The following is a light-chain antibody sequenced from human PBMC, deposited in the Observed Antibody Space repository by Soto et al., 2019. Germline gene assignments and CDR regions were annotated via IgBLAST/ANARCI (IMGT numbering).Light chain of an antibody. CDR3: QQYGSSPLT. V-gene: IGKV3-20*01. CDR2: GAS. Sequence: EIVLTQSPATLSLSPGERATLSCRASQSVSNNYLAWYQQKPGQAPRLLIYGASHRATGIPDRFSGRWSGTDFTLTISRLEPEGFAVYYCQQYGSSPLTFGGGTKVDIK. J-gene: IGKJ4*01. CDR1: QSVSNNY.